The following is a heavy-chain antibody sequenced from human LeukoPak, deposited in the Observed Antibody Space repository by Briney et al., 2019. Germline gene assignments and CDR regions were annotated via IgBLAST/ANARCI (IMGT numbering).Heavy chain of an antibody. J-gene: IGHJ4*02. CDR1: GFTFSSYA. V-gene: IGHV3-23*01. CDR3: ATPPRIAVAGGFDY. Sequence: PGGSLRLSCAASGFTFSSYAMSWVRQAPGKGLEWVSAISGSGGSTYYADSVKGRFTISRDNSKNTLYLQMNSLRAEDTAVYYCATPPRIAVAGGFDYWGQGTLVTVSS. CDR2: ISGSGGST. D-gene: IGHD6-19*01.